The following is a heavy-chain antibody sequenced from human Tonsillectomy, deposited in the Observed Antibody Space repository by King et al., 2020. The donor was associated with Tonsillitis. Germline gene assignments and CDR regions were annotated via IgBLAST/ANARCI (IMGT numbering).Heavy chain of an antibody. J-gene: IGHJ5*02. Sequence: QLVQSGAEVKKPGASVKVSCKASGYTFTGYYLHWVRQAPGQGLEWMGWINPNSGGSNSAQKFQGRVTMTRDTSISTAYMALTRLRSDDTAVYYCARSPSPLGNWFDPWGQGTLVTVSS. CDR3: ARSPSPLGNWFDP. CDR2: INPNSGGS. V-gene: IGHV1-2*02. D-gene: IGHD3-16*01. CDR1: GYTFTGYY.